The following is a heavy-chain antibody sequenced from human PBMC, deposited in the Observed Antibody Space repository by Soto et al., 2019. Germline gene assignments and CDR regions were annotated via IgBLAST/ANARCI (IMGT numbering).Heavy chain of an antibody. V-gene: IGHV4-34*01. D-gene: IGHD2-15*01. Sequence: QVQLQQWGAGLLKPSETLSLTCAIYGGSFSGYYWSWIRQPPGMGPEWIGGVDQSGSTNYNPSLKSRVTISGAPSKNQFSLKLNSVTAAATAVYYCARDRQRGYCTGGSCYSYFDYWGKGALVIVSS. CDR2: VDQSGST. J-gene: IGHJ4*02. CDR3: ARDRQRGYCTGGSCYSYFDY. CDR1: GGSFSGYY.